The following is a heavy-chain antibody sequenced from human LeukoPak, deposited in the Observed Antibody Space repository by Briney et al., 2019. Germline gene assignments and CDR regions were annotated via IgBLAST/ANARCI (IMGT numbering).Heavy chain of an antibody. J-gene: IGHJ5*02. Sequence: SQTLSLTCAISGDSVSSDSAAWNWIRQSPSRGLEWLGRTYYWSKWYNDYSAFVKSRIIINPDTSKNQFSLHLNSVTPEDTAVYYCARRLTQYDCFDPWGQGILVTVSS. V-gene: IGHV6-1*01. CDR1: GDSVSSDSAA. D-gene: IGHD2-2*01. CDR3: ARRLTQYDCFDP. CDR2: TYYWSKWYN.